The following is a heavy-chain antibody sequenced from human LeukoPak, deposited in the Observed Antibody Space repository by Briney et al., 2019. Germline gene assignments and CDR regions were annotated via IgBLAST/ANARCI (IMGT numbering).Heavy chain of an antibody. D-gene: IGHD3-10*01. Sequence: ASVKVSCKDSGYTFTSYGISWARQAPGQGLEWMGWISAYNGNTNYAQKLQGRVTMTTDTSTSTAYMELRSLRSDDTAVYYCAREGESYYYGSGSYTAFDYWGQGTLVSVSS. V-gene: IGHV1-18*01. CDR3: AREGESYYYGSGSYTAFDY. CDR2: ISAYNGNT. J-gene: IGHJ4*02. CDR1: GYTFTSYG.